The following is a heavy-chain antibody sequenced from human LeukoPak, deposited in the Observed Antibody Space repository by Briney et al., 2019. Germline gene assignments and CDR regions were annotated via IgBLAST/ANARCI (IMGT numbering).Heavy chain of an antibody. CDR1: GYTFTEFF. V-gene: IGHV1-46*01. CDR3: ARAESRNWYAGIDY. D-gene: IGHD6-13*01. CDR2: IRPSGGST. Sequence: SVKVSCKASGYTFTEFFMHWVRQAPGQGLEWMGIIRPSGGSTNSAQKFQGRVTMTSDTSTSTVYMVLSSLTSADTAVYYCARAESRNWYAGIDYWGQGTLVTVSS. J-gene: IGHJ4*02.